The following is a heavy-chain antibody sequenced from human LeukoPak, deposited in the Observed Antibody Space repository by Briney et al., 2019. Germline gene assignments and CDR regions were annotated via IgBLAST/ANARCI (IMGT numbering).Heavy chain of an antibody. CDR2: IYYTGNT. V-gene: IGHV4-59*01. Sequence: SETLSLTCTVSGGSISTYYWSWIRQPPGKGLEWIGYIYYTGNTNYNPSLKSRVTISIDTSKNQFSLKLTSVTAADTAVYFCARYYYDGSGRSDIWGQGTMVTVSS. CDR1: GGSISTYY. CDR3: ARYYYDGSGRSDI. D-gene: IGHD3-22*01. J-gene: IGHJ3*02.